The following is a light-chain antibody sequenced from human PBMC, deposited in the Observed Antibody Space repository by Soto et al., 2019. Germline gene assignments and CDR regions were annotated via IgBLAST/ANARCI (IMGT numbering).Light chain of an antibody. CDR3: SSSTSSSTLSV. CDR2: DVS. CDR1: SSDVGGYNY. V-gene: IGLV2-14*01. J-gene: IGLJ2*01. Sequence: QSALTQPASVSGSPGQSITISCTGTSSDVGGYNYVSWYQQHPGKAPKLMIYDVSNRPSGVSNRFSGSKSGNTASLPISGLQAEDEADYYCSSSTSSSTLSVFGGGTKLTVL.